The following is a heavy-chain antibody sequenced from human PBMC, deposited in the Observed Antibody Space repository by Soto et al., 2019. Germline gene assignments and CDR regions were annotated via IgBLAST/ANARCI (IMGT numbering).Heavy chain of an antibody. CDR3: ARGRMYHDFWSGYYNSNYYYGMDV. CDR2: INHSGST. CDR1: GGSFSGYY. V-gene: IGHV4-34*01. D-gene: IGHD3-3*01. Sequence: SETLSLTCAVYGGSFSGYYWSWIRQPPGKGLEWIGEINHSGSTNYNPSLKSRVTISVDTSKNQFSLKLSSVTAADTAVYYCARGRMYHDFWSGYYNSNYYYGMDVWGQGXTVTV. J-gene: IGHJ6*02.